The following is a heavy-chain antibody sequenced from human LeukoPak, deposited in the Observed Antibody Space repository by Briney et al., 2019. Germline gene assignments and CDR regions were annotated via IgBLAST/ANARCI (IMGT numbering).Heavy chain of an antibody. CDR1: GGTFSSYA. J-gene: IGHJ5*02. CDR2: IIPIFGTA. V-gene: IGHV1-69*13. CDR3: AGEATIFGVAVWGHNWFDP. Sequence: GASVKVSCKASGGTFSSYAISWVRQAPGQGLEWMGGIIPIFGTANYAQKFQGRVTITADESTSTAYMELSSLRSEDTAVYYCAGEATIFGVAVWGHNWFDPWGQGTLVTVSS. D-gene: IGHD3-3*01.